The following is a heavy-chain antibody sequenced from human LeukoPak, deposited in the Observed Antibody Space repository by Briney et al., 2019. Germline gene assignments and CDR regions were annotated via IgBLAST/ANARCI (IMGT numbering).Heavy chain of an antibody. Sequence: ASVKVSCKASGGTFSSYAISWVRQAPGQGLEWMGRIIPILGIANYAQKFQGRVTITADKSTSTAYMELSSLRSEDTAVYYCARASVVAGGPFDPWGQGTLVTVSS. CDR1: GGTFSSYA. CDR2: IIPILGIA. J-gene: IGHJ5*02. CDR3: ARASVVAGGPFDP. V-gene: IGHV1-69*04. D-gene: IGHD2-15*01.